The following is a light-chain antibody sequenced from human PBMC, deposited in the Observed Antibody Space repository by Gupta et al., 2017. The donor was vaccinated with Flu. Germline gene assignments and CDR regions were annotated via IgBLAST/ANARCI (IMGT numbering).Light chain of an antibody. CDR1: RSDVGGYNY. V-gene: IGLV2-14*01. J-gene: IGLJ2*01. Sequence: QPALTQPASVAGSPRKSITISCTGTRSDVGGYNYVSWYQQHQGKAPILMIYEVRNRASGVSNRFSGSRSGNSASLTISGLQAEDEDDYYCSSYTSSSVVFGGGTKLTVL. CDR2: EVR. CDR3: SSYTSSSVV.